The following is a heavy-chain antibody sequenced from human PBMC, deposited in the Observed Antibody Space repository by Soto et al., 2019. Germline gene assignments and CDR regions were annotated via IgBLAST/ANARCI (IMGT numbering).Heavy chain of an antibody. D-gene: IGHD3-22*01. Sequence: PGGSLRLSCAASGFTLSTYGMHWVRQPPGKGLEWVAVISSDGKSEHYADPVKGRFSISRDNSKNTLSLQMNSLRVEDTAVYYCAKTITTYSGDSRGRGALVDYWGQGTLVTAPQ. CDR2: ISSDGKSE. J-gene: IGHJ4*02. V-gene: IGHV3-30*18. CDR1: GFTLSTYG. CDR3: AKTITTYSGDSRGRGALVDY.